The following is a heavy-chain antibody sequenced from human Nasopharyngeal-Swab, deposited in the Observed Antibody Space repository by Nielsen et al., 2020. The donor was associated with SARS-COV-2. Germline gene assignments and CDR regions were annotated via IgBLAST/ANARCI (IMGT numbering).Heavy chain of an antibody. J-gene: IGHJ4*02. CDR2: ISYDGSNK. CDR3: ARPHSGSYYSYFDY. D-gene: IGHD1-26*01. V-gene: IGHV3-30-3*01. Sequence: GESLKISCAASGFTFSSYAMHWVRQAPGKGLEWVAVISYDGSNKYYADSVKGRFTISRDNSKNTLYLQMNSLRAEDTAVYYCARPHSGSYYSYFDYWGQGTLVTVSP. CDR1: GFTFSSYA.